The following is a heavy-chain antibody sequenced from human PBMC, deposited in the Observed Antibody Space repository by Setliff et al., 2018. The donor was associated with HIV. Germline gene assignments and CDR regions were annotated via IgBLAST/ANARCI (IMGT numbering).Heavy chain of an antibody. CDR2: INAGNGNT. CDR3: ARTFYYDRSDYGNWFDP. CDR1: GYTFTSYA. J-gene: IGHJ5*02. V-gene: IGHV1-3*01. D-gene: IGHD3-22*01. Sequence: ASVKVSCKASGYTFTSYAMHWVRQAPGQRLEWMGWINAGNGNTKYSQKFQGRVTMTRNTSISTAYMELSSLISEDTAVYYCARTFYYDRSDYGNWFDPWGQGTRVTVSS.